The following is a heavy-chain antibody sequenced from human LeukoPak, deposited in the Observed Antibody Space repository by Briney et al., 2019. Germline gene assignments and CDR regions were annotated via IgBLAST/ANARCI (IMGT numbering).Heavy chain of an antibody. Sequence: SETLSLTCTVYGGSISSHYWSWIRQPPGKGLEWIGYIYYSGSTNYNPSLKSRVTISVDTSKNQFSLKLSSVTAADTAAYYCASGSHFQPTDYWGQGTLVTVSS. D-gene: IGHD1-14*01. CDR2: IYYSGST. CDR3: ASGSHFQPTDY. J-gene: IGHJ4*02. CDR1: GGSISSHY. V-gene: IGHV4-59*11.